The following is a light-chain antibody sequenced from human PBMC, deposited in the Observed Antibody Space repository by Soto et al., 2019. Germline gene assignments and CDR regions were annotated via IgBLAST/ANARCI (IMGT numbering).Light chain of an antibody. CDR2: DAS. J-gene: IGKJ4*01. Sequence: EIVLTQSPATLSLSPGERATLSCRASQSVSSYLAWYQQKPDQAPRLLIYDASNRATGIPARFSGSGSGTEFTLTISSLEPEDFAVYYCQQRSNWPRTFGGGTKVELK. CDR1: QSVSSY. CDR3: QQRSNWPRT. V-gene: IGKV3-11*01.